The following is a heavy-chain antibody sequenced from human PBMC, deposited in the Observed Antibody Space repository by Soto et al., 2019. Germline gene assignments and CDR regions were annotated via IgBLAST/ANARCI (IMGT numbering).Heavy chain of an antibody. CDR2: IIPIFGTA. J-gene: IGHJ6*02. D-gene: IGHD2-2*02. CDR1: AGTFRSYA. V-gene: IGHV1-69*13. CDR3: ARAQGYCSSTSCYKLTGNPLRYGMDV. Sequence: ASVKVSCNASAGTFRSYATSWVRQAPGQGLERMGGIIPIFGTANYAQKFQGRVTITADESTSTAYMQLNSLRAEDTAVYYCARAQGYCSSTSCYKLTGNPLRYGMDVWGQGTTVTVSS.